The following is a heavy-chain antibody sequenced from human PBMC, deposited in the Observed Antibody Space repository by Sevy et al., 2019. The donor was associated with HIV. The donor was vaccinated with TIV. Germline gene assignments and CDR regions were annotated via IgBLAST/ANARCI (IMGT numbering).Heavy chain of an antibody. V-gene: IGHV4-59*01. Sequence: SETLSLTCTVSGDSISNYFWSWIRQPPGKELEWIGYIYYSGRTNYNPSLKSRVTISVDTSKNQFSLRLNSVTAADTAVYYCARDYYDNRPRGFDPWGQRTLVTVSS. CDR2: IYYSGRT. D-gene: IGHD3-22*01. J-gene: IGHJ5*02. CDR1: GDSISNYF. CDR3: ARDYYDNRPRGFDP.